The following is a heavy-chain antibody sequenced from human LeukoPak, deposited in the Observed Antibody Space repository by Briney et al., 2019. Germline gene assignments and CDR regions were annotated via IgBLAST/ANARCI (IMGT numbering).Heavy chain of an antibody. CDR3: ARGRVSRLSGWYRFDH. V-gene: IGHV1-18*01. CDR2: ISAYNGNT. Sequence: ASVKVSCKASGYTFTSYGISWVRQAPGQGLEWMGWISAYNGNTNYAQKLQGRVTMTTDTSTSTAYMELRSLRSDDTAVYYCARGRVSRLSGWYRFDHWGQGTVVTVSS. J-gene: IGHJ5*02. D-gene: IGHD6-19*01. CDR1: GYTFTSYG.